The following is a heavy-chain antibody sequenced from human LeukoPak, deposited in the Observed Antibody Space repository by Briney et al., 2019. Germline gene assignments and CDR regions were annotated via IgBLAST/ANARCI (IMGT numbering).Heavy chain of an antibody. CDR3: ARVNYYYYYGMDV. J-gene: IGHJ6*02. CDR1: GFTFSSYS. V-gene: IGHV3-48*04. CDR2: ISSSSSTI. Sequence: LSGGSLRLSCAASGFTFSSYSMSWVRQAPGKGLEWASYISSSSSTIYYADSVKGRFTISRDNAKNSLYLQMNSLRAEDTAVYYCARVNYYYYYGMDVWGQGTTVTVSS.